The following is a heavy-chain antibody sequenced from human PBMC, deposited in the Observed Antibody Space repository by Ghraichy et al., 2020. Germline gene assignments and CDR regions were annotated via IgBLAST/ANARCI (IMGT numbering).Heavy chain of an antibody. CDR1: GFTFSSYA. CDR3: AKSGISLYYYGMDV. D-gene: IGHD3-3*02. CDR2: TSGSGGST. J-gene: IGHJ6*02. Sequence: GGSLRLSCAASGFTFSSYAMSWVRQAPGKGLEWVSSTSGSGGSTYNADSVKGRFTISRDNSKNTLYLQMNSLRAEDTAVYYCAKSGISLYYYGMDVWGQGLTVTVSS. V-gene: IGHV3-23*01.